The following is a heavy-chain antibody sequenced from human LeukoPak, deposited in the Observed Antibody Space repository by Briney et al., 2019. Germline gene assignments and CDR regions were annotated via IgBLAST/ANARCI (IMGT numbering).Heavy chain of an antibody. V-gene: IGHV3-21*01. CDR3: ARDRNNWNYEGVDY. J-gene: IGHJ4*02. Sequence: GGSLRLSCAASGFTFSSYSMNWVRQAPGKGLEWVSSISSSSSYIYYADSVKGRFTISRDNAKNSLYLQMNSLRAEGTAVYYCARDRNNWNYEGVDYWGQGTLVTVSS. D-gene: IGHD1-7*01. CDR1: GFTFSSYS. CDR2: ISSSSSYI.